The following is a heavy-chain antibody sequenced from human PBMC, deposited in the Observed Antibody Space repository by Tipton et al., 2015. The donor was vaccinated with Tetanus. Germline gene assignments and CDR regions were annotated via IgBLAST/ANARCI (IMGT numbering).Heavy chain of an antibody. CDR1: GFTFRTYG. D-gene: IGHD2-2*01. CDR2: LSGSEKDP. J-gene: IGHJ4*02. CDR3: VKHLIPGRAYFDS. V-gene: IGHV3-23*01. Sequence: SLRLSCAASGFTFRTYGMSWVRQAPGKGLEWVSSLSGSEKDPYNKDSVKGRLTVSRDDSKNTLYLQLSSLRVEDTAVYYCVKHLIPGRAYFDSWGLGTLVTVSS.